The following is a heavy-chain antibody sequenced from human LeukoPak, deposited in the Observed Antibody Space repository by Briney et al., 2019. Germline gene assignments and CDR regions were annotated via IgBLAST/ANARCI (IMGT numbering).Heavy chain of an antibody. CDR3: AKQCCSGGTCYFDY. D-gene: IGHD2-15*01. CDR2: ISGSGGST. CDR1: GFTFSSYA. J-gene: IGHJ4*02. Sequence: GGSLRLSCAAPGFTFSSYAMSWVRPAPGKGLEWVSAISGSGGSTYYADSVKGRFTISRDNSKNTLYLQMNSLRAEDTAVYYSAKQCCSGGTCYFDYWGQGTLVTVSS. V-gene: IGHV3-23*01.